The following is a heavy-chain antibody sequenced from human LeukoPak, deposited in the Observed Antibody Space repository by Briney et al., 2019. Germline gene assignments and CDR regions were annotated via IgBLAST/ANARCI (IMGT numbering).Heavy chain of an antibody. Sequence: GGSLRLSCAASEFSVGYNYMTWVRQAPGKGLEWVSYISSSSSTIYYADSVKGRFTISRDNAKNSLYLQMNSLRAEDTAVYYCARGSYYYDSSDFRFDYWGQGTLVTVSS. CDR1: EFSVGYNY. V-gene: IGHV3-48*01. J-gene: IGHJ4*02. CDR2: ISSSSSTI. CDR3: ARGSYYYDSSDFRFDY. D-gene: IGHD3-22*01.